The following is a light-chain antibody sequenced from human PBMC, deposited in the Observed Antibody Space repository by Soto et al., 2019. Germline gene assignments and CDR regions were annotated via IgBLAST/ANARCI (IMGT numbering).Light chain of an antibody. CDR2: WAS. J-gene: IGKJ2*02. V-gene: IGKV4-1*01. CDR3: QQHYSTPRT. CDR1: QSVLYSSNNKNY. Sequence: DIVMTQSPDSLVVSLGERATINCKSSQSVLYSSNNKNYLAWYQQKPGQPPKLLIYWASTRESGVPDRFSGSGSGTDFTLTISSLQAEDVAVYYCQQHYSTPRTFGQGTKLEIK.